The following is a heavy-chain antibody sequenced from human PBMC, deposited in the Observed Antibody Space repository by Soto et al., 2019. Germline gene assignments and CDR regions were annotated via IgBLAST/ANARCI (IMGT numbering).Heavy chain of an antibody. CDR3: ARGPDVVVAPTAEGYYFDY. CDR1: GDSVSSGASH. J-gene: IGHJ4*02. V-gene: IGHV4-61*03. CDR2: VYHVGPT. D-gene: IGHD2-21*01. Sequence: SETLSLTCTVSGDSVSSGASHWTWIRQSPGKGLEWIGCVYHVGPTYCNPSLKSRVTISLDTSKNHVSLRLAPVTAADTAVYYCARGPDVVVAPTAEGYYFDYWGQGALVTVSS.